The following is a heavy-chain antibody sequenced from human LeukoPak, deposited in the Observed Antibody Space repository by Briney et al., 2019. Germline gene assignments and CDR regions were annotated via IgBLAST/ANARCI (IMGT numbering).Heavy chain of an antibody. Sequence: HPGGSLRLSCAASGFTFSSYSMNWVRQAPGKGLEWVSLIYSGGSTYYADSVKGRFTISRDNSKNTLYLQMNSLRAEDTAVYYCARGPSGYHNIGGQGTLVTVSS. V-gene: IGHV3-66*01. D-gene: IGHD5-12*01. CDR3: ARGPSGYHNI. CDR2: IYSGGST. CDR1: GFTFSSYS. J-gene: IGHJ4*02.